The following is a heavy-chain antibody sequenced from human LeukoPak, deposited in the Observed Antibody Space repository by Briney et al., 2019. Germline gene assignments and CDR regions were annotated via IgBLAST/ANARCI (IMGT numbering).Heavy chain of an antibody. CDR3: ARDAPQVPAAGVLAS. CDR2: MYSGGDT. Sequence: PGGSLRLSCTASGFTVSDNYMSWVRQAPGKGLEWVSVMYSGGDTYYADSVKGRFTFSRGISKNTLYLQMNGLRTEDTAMYYCARDAPQVPAAGVLASWGQGTLVTVSS. J-gene: IGHJ4*02. CDR1: GFTVSDNY. D-gene: IGHD6-13*01. V-gene: IGHV3-53*01.